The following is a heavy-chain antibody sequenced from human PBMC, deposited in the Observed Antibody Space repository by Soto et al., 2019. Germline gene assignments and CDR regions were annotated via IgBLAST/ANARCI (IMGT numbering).Heavy chain of an antibody. V-gene: IGHV3-23*01. CDR1: GFTFSSYA. CDR3: AKLAIAVAGSVWGMDV. J-gene: IGHJ6*02. Sequence: LRLSCAGSGFTFSSYAMSWVRQAPGKGLEWVSAISGSGGSTYYADSVKGRFTISRDNSKNTLYLQMNSLRAEDTAVYYCAKLAIAVAGSVWGMDVWGQGTTVTVSS. CDR2: ISGSGGST. D-gene: IGHD6-19*01.